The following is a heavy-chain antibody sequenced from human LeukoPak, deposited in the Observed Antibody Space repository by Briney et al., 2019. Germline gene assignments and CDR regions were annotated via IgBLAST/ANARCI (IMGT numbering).Heavy chain of an antibody. CDR1: GFTFSSYA. CDR2: VSGSGGHT. Sequence: GGSLRLSCAASGFTFSSYAMTWVRQAPGKGLEWVSAVSGSGGHTYYADSVKGRFTISRDNSKNTLYLQMDTLRAEDTAVYYCAKDAALYPFFFDYWGQGTLVTVSS. D-gene: IGHD3-16*01. CDR3: AKDAALYPFFFDY. J-gene: IGHJ4*02. V-gene: IGHV3-23*01.